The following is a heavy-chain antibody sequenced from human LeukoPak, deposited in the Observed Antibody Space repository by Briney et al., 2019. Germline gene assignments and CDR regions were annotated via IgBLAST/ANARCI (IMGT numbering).Heavy chain of an antibody. Sequence: PGGSLRLSCAASGFTFTSYTMNWVRQAPGKGPEWIASISPTGISVWYADSLKDRSTISRDGAKSSLYLQINSLRAEDTAIYYCARDFMGESGYSGYWGQGTLVTVSS. J-gene: IGHJ4*02. V-gene: IGHV3-21*01. D-gene: IGHD5-12*01. CDR1: GFTFTSYT. CDR3: ARDFMGESGYSGY. CDR2: ISPTGISV.